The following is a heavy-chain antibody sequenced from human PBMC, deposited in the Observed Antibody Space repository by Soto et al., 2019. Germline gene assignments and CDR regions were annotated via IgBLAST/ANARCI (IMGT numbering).Heavy chain of an antibody. CDR1: GIPVSSNY. Sequence: PGGSLRLSCVASGIPVSSNYMTWVRQAPGKGLEWVSVLHSGGDTYYANSVKGRFTISRHDSTNTVFLQMSSLTAEDTAVYYCARDGPYYYASRMDVWGQGTTVTVSS. CDR2: LHSGGDT. CDR3: ARDGPYYYASRMDV. V-gene: IGHV3-53*04. J-gene: IGHJ6*02. D-gene: IGHD3-10*01.